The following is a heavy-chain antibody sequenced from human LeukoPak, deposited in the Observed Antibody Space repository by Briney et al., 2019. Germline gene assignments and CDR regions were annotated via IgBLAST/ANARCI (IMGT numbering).Heavy chain of an antibody. J-gene: IGHJ6*03. CDR2: INHSGST. D-gene: IGHD6-19*01. CDR3: ARGPDDYSSGWYEFYYYMDV. V-gene: IGHV4-34*01. Sequence: SETLSLTCAVYGGSFSGYYWSWNHQPPGKGLEWIGEINHSGSTNYNPSLKSRVTISVDTSKNQFSLKLSSVTAADTAVYYCARGPDDYSSGWYEFYYYMDVWGKGTTVTVSS. CDR1: GGSFSGYY.